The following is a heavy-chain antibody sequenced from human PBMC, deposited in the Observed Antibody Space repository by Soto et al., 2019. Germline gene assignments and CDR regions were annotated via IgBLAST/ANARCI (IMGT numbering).Heavy chain of an antibody. J-gene: IGHJ4*02. CDR1: GFTFSDYY. Sequence: VVSRRLSCAASGFTFSDYYMSWIRQAPGKGLEWVSYISSSSSYTNYADSVKGRFTISRDNAKNSLYLQMNSLRAEDTAVYYCARRAGSGSYVYFDYWGQGTLVTVSS. D-gene: IGHD3-10*01. CDR2: ISSSSSYT. CDR3: ARRAGSGSYVYFDY. V-gene: IGHV3-11*06.